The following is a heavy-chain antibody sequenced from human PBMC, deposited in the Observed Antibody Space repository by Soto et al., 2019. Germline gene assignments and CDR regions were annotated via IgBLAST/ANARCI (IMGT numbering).Heavy chain of an antibody. Sequence: QITLKESGPTLVKPTQTLTLTCTFSGFSLSTSGVGVGWIRQPPGKALEWLALIYWNDDKRYCPSLKSRLTITKDTSKTQVVLTMTNMDPVDTATYYCAHRRREGGYSYGDGYFDLWGRGTLVTVSS. V-gene: IGHV2-5*01. CDR1: GFSLSTSGVG. J-gene: IGHJ2*01. CDR2: IYWNDDK. CDR3: AHRRREGGYSYGDGYFDL. D-gene: IGHD5-18*01.